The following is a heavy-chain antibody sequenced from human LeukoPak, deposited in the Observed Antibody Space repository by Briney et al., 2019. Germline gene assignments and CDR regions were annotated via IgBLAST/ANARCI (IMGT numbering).Heavy chain of an antibody. CDR1: GYSFTGYY. D-gene: IGHD3-3*01. V-gene: IGHV1-2*02. Sequence: ASVKVSCKASGYSFTGYYIHWVRRAPGQGLEWMGWINPNSGDTKYAEKFQGRVTMTRDTSISTAYMEMSSLKSDDTAIYHCARDSNFWSGFDRWGQGTLVTVSP. J-gene: IGHJ4*02. CDR3: ARDSNFWSGFDR. CDR2: INPNSGDT.